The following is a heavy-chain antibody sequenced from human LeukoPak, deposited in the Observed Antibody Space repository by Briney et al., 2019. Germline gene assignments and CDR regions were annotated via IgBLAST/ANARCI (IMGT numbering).Heavy chain of an antibody. V-gene: IGHV3-23*01. CDR3: ADGSFFDY. Sequence: GGSLRLSCAASGFTFDDYAMHWVRQAPGRGLEWVSAISGSGGSTYYADSVKGRFTISRDNSKNTLYLQMNSLRAEDTAVYYCADGSFFDYWGQGTLVTVSS. J-gene: IGHJ4*02. CDR1: GFTFDDYA. CDR2: ISGSGGST.